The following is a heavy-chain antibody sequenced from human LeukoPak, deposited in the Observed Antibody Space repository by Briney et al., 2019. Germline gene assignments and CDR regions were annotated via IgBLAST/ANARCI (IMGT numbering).Heavy chain of an antibody. CDR3: ARDWVVYCSGGSCYSSGLDYYYGMDV. Sequence: GASVKVSCKASGYTFTSYGISWVRQAPGQGLEWMGWISAYNGNTNYAQKLQGRVTMTTDTSTSTAYMELRSLRSDDTAVYYCARDWVVYCSGGSCYSSGLDYYYGMDVWGQGTTVTVSS. D-gene: IGHD2-15*01. V-gene: IGHV1-18*01. J-gene: IGHJ6*02. CDR2: ISAYNGNT. CDR1: GYTFTSYG.